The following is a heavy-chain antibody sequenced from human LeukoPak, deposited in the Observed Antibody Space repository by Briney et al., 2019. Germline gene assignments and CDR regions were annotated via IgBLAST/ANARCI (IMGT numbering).Heavy chain of an antibody. CDR3: AKALGYSYGDAFDI. CDR2: ISWDGGST. CDR1: GFTFDDYA. Sequence: GGSLRLPCAASGFTFDDYAMHWVRQAPGKGLEWVSLISWDGGSTYYADSVKGRFTISRDNSKNSLYLQMNSLRAEDTALYYCAKALGYSYGDAFDIWGQGTMVTVSS. D-gene: IGHD5-18*01. V-gene: IGHV3-43D*03. J-gene: IGHJ3*02.